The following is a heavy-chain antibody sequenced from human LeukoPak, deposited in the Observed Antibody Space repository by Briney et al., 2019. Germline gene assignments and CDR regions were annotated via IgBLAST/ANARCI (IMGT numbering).Heavy chain of an antibody. J-gene: IGHJ4*02. D-gene: IGHD6-19*01. CDR2: INADGSTT. CDR3: ARGASSGWRTEYYFDY. V-gene: IGHV3-74*01. Sequence: GGSLRLSCAASGSGFTFNNYWMHWVRQAPGKGLVWVSRINADGSTTSYADSVRGRFTISRDNAKNTLYLQMNSLRAEDTAVYYCARGASSGWRTEYYFDYWGQGTLVTVSS. CDR1: GSGFTFNNYW.